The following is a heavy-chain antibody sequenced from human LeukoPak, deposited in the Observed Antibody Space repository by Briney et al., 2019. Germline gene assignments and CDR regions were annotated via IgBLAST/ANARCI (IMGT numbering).Heavy chain of an antibody. CDR2: INTDGSST. Sequence: GGSLRLSSAASGFTFSSYWMHWVRQAPGKGLVWVSRINTDGSSTSYADSVKGRFTISRDNAKNTLYLQMNSLRAEDTAVYYCARGYYGVAASDMDVWGKGTTVTVSS. D-gene: IGHD6-13*01. V-gene: IGHV3-74*01. J-gene: IGHJ6*03. CDR1: GFTFSSYW. CDR3: ARGYYGVAASDMDV.